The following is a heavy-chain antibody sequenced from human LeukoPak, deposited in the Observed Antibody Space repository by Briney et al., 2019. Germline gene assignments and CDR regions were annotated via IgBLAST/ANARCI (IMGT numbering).Heavy chain of an antibody. D-gene: IGHD3-10*01. J-gene: IGHJ4*02. CDR3: ARLGIYGSGRDYFDY. V-gene: IGHV4-59*01. Sequence: PSETLSLTCTVSGGSICSDYWSWIRQPPGKGLEWIGYIYYSGSTNYNPSLKSRVTISVDTSKNQFSLKLSSVTAADTAVYYCARLGIYGSGRDYFDYWGQGTLVTVSS. CDR2: IYYSGST. CDR1: GGSICSDY.